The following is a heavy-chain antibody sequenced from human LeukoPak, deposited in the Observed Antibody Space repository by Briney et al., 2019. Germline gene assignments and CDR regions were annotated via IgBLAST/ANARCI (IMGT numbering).Heavy chain of an antibody. Sequence: GGSLRLSCAASGFTFSSYDMHWVRQGSGKGLEWVSSIATTGGTFYAGSVKGRFTISRENAKNSVDLQMDNLRAGDTAVYYCARGGYYASGSLEYWGQGALVTVSS. D-gene: IGHD3-10*01. CDR1: GFTFSSYD. CDR2: IATTGGT. J-gene: IGHJ4*02. CDR3: ARGGYYASGSLEY. V-gene: IGHV3-13*01.